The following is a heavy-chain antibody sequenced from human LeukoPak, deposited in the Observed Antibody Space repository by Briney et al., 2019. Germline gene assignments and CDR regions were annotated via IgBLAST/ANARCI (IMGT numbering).Heavy chain of an antibody. D-gene: IGHD6-13*01. Sequence: KASETLSLTCTVSGGSISSSSYYWGWIRQPPGKGLEWIGSIYYSGSTYYNPSLKSRVTISVDTSKNQFSLKLSSVTAADTAMYYCARIAAAGLFDYWGQGTLVTVSS. CDR3: ARIAAAGLFDY. CDR2: IYYSGST. J-gene: IGHJ4*02. V-gene: IGHV4-39*01. CDR1: GGSISSSSYY.